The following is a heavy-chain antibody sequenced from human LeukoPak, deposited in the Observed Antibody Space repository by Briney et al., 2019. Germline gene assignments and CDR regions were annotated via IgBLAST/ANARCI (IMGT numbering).Heavy chain of an antibody. CDR1: GFSFSDYY. CDR2: ISGSGSDL. J-gene: IGHJ6*02. CDR3: ARSIGYYYTMDV. V-gene: IGHV3-11*01. D-gene: IGHD3-22*01. Sequence: AGGSLRLSCVACGFSFSDYYMSWIRQAPGRGLEWISYISGSGSDLYHADSVKGRFTISRDNANNSLYLQMNSLRAEDTAVYYCARSIGYYYTMDVRGQGTTVTVSS.